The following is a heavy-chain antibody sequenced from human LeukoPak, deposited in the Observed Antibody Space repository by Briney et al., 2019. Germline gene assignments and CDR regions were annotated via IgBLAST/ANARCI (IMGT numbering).Heavy chain of an antibody. CDR1: GGSISSSSYY. D-gene: IGHD3-9*01. CDR2: FHYSGTT. CDR3: ARKYDILTGYYGEFDS. J-gene: IGHJ4*02. Sequence: SETLSLTCTVSGGSISSSSYYWGWIRQPPGKGLEWVGIFHYSGTTCYDPSLKSRVTISVNTSKNQFSLRLTSVTAADTAVYYCARKYDILTGYYGEFDSWGQGTLVTVSS. V-gene: IGHV4-39*07.